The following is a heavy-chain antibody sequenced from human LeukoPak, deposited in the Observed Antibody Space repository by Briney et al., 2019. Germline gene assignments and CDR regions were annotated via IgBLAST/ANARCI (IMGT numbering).Heavy chain of an antibody. D-gene: IGHD6-13*01. Sequence: GASVKVSCKASGYTLTSYGLSWVRQAPGQGLEWMGWISAYNGNTNYAQKLQGRVTMTTDTSTSTAYMELRSLRSDATAVYYCARERAAADDRYYFDYWGQGTLVTVSS. CDR1: GYTLTSYG. V-gene: IGHV1-18*01. J-gene: IGHJ4*02. CDR3: ARERAAADDRYYFDY. CDR2: ISAYNGNT.